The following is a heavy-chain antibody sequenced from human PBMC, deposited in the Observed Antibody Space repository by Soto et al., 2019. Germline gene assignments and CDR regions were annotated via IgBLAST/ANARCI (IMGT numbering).Heavy chain of an antibody. CDR1: GFTFSSYA. CDR2: ISYDGSKK. Sequence: QVQLVESGGGVVQPGRSLRLSCAASGFTFSSYAMHWFRQAPGKGLEWVAVISYDGSKKYYADSVKGRFTISRDNSKNTLYLQMNRLRAEDTAVYYCARGRSRAATIVGKRDYFDYWGQGTLVTVSS. V-gene: IGHV3-30-3*01. J-gene: IGHJ4*02. CDR3: ARGRSRAATIVGKRDYFDY. D-gene: IGHD3-22*01.